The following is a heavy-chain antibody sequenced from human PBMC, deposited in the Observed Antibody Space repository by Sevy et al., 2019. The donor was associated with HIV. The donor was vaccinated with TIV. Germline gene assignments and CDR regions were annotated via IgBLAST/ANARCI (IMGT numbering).Heavy chain of an antibody. CDR2: IYYTGST. D-gene: IGHD6-13*01. V-gene: IGHV4-59*01. Sequence: SETLSLTCTVSGGSISSYYWSWIRQPPGKGLEWIGYIYYTGSTTHNPSLKSRVTISLDTSQNQFCLNLSSVTAADTALYYGASRGYSSNWFDAFDIWGQGTMVTVS. CDR3: ASRGYSSNWFDAFDI. CDR1: GGSISSYY. J-gene: IGHJ3*02.